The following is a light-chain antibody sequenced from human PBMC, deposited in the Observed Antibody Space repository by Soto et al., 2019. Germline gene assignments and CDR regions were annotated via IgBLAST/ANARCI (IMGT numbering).Light chain of an antibody. CDR3: QQLKSYPIP. J-gene: IGKJ5*01. Sequence: DIGLKQSPVTVSLYPGERATLSCRASQSVGSIYLAWYQQKPGQAPRLLIYAASSRATGIPDRFSGSGSGTDFTLTISSLQSEDFATYYCQQLKSYPIPFGQGTLLEI. CDR1: QSVGSIY. CDR2: AAS. V-gene: IGKV3D-20*02.